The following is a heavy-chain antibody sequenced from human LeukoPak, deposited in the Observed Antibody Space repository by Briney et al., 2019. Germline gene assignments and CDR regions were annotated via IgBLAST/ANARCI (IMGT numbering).Heavy chain of an antibody. D-gene: IGHD5-12*01. J-gene: IGHJ6*03. CDR3: ARAGYSGYDWGAYYYYYVDV. CDR2: MNPNSGNT. CDR1: GYTFTSYD. V-gene: IGHV1-8*01. Sequence: ASVKVSCKASGYTFTSYDINWVRQATGQGLEWMGWMNPNSGNTGYAQKFQGRVTMTRNTSISTAYMELSSLRSEDTAVYYCARAGYSGYDWGAYYYYYVDVWGKGTTVTISS.